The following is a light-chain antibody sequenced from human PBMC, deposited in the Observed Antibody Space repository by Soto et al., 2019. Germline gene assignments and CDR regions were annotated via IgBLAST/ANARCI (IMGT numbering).Light chain of an antibody. J-gene: IGKJ3*01. CDR3: QHYGKFPLT. CDR2: GAS. Sequence: EVVVTQSPGTLSLSPGERATLSCRASPGTDANYLAWYQQKPGQAPRLLIYGASSRAIGIPDRFSGSGSRTDFTLTISRLEPEDFSMYYCQHYGKFPLTFGPGTRLDIK. V-gene: IGKV3-20*01. CDR1: PGTDANY.